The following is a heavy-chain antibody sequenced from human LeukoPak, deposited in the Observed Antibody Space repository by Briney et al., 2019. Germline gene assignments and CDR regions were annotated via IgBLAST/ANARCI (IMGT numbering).Heavy chain of an antibody. D-gene: IGHD5-24*01. CDR3: ARWLQLGYFDY. CDR2: ISYDGSNK. V-gene: IGHV3-30*04. CDR1: GFTFSSYA. Sequence: PGGSLRLSCAASGFTFSSYAMHWVRQAPGKGLEWVAVISYDGSNKYYADSVKGRFTISRDNSKNTLYLQMNSLRAEDTAVYYCARWLQLGYFDYWGQGTLVTVSS. J-gene: IGHJ4*02.